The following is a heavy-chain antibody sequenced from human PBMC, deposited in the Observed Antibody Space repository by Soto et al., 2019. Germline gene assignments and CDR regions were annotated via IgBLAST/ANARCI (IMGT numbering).Heavy chain of an antibody. CDR3: ASGYCSGGSCARPIDY. CDR2: IWYDGSNK. J-gene: IGHJ4*02. Sequence: GGSLRLSCAASGFTFSSYGMHWVRQAPGKGLEWVAVIWYDGSNKYYADSVKGRFTISRDNSKNTLYLQMNSLRAEDTAVYYCASGYCSGGSCARPIDYWGQGTLVTVSS. CDR1: GFTFSSYG. V-gene: IGHV3-33*01. D-gene: IGHD2-15*01.